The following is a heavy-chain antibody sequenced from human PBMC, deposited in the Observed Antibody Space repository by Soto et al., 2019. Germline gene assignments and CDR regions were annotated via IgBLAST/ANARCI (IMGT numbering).Heavy chain of an antibody. J-gene: IGHJ3*02. D-gene: IGHD1-26*01. CDR2: ISYDGSNK. Sequence: QVQLVESGGGVVQPGRSQRLSCAASGFTFRSYAMHWVRQAPGKGLEWVAGISYDGSNKWYAESVKGRFTISRDNSKNTLYVQMNILRAEETAVYYCAREVEAFDIWGQGKIVTVSS. CDR3: AREVEAFDI. CDR1: GFTFRSYA. V-gene: IGHV3-30-3*01.